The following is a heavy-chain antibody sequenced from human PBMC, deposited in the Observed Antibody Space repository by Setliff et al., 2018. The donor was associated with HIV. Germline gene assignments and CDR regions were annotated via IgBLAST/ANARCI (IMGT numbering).Heavy chain of an antibody. Sequence: ASVKVPCKASGYIFSGYYLHWVRQAPGQGLEWMGMINPSGASTSYAQKFQGRVTMTRDTSTSTVYMELSSLRSEDTAVYYCARDRITMIVVGRQTGWFDPWGQGTLVTVSS. D-gene: IGHD3-22*01. J-gene: IGHJ5*02. CDR1: GYIFSGYY. CDR3: ARDRITMIVVGRQTGWFDP. V-gene: IGHV1-46*03. CDR2: INPSGAST.